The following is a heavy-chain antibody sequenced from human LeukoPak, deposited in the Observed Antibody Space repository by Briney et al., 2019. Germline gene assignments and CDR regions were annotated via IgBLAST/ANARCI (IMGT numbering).Heavy chain of an antibody. J-gene: IGHJ4*02. V-gene: IGHV4-38-2*02. Sequence: SETLSLTCTVSGYSITSGYNWAWIRQPPGKVLEWIGSIYHSGSAYYNPSLKSRVTISVDTSKNQCSLKLSSVTAADTAVYYCVRYCSSTTCYTRAVDYWGQGTLVTVSS. CDR1: GYSITSGYN. CDR2: IYHSGSA. D-gene: IGHD2-2*02. CDR3: VRYCSSTTCYTRAVDY.